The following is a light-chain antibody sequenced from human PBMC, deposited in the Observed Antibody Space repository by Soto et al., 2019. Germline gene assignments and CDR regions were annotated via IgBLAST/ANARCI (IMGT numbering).Light chain of an antibody. CDR2: AAS. Sequence: DSQMTQSPSSLSASVGDRVTITCRASQSISRYLNWYQQKPGKAPELLIYAASSLQSGVPSRFSGSGSGTDFTLTISSLQPEDFATYYCQQSYSTSKLTFGGGTKVEIK. V-gene: IGKV1-39*01. CDR1: QSISRY. J-gene: IGKJ4*01. CDR3: QQSYSTSKLT.